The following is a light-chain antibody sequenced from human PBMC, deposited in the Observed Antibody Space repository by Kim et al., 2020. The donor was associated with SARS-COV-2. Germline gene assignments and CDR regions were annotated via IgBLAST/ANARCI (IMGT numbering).Light chain of an antibody. CDR2: RDS. V-gene: IGLV3-9*01. CDR3: QVWDSSTGV. CDR1: NIGSKN. J-gene: IGLJ3*02. Sequence: SYELTQPLSVSVALGQTARITCGGNNIGSKNVHWYQQKPGQAPVLVIYRDSNRPSGIPERFSGSNSGNTATLTISRAQAGDEADYYCQVWDSSTGVFGCGTQLTVL.